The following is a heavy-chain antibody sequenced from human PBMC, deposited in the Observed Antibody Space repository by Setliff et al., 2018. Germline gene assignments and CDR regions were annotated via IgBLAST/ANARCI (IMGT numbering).Heavy chain of an antibody. Sequence: GASVKVSCKASGGTFSSYAISWVRRAPGQGLEWMGGIIPILGIANYAQKFQARVTMTTDESTSTAYMELSSLRSEDTAVYYCATDHMPASGTSAFDIWGQGTVVTVSS. D-gene: IGHD6-13*01. CDR2: IIPILGIA. V-gene: IGHV1-69*10. J-gene: IGHJ3*02. CDR3: ATDHMPASGTSAFDI. CDR1: GGTFSSYA.